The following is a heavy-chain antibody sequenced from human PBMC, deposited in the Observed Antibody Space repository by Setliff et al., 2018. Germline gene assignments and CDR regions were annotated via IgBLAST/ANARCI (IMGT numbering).Heavy chain of an antibody. Sequence: SETLSLTCAVSGFSISSGYYWGWIRQPPGKGLEWIVNIHHSGKAYYNPSLKSRVTMSVDTSKNHVSLKLSSVTAADTAVYYCVRAHTWSLPNDNSGYPGWFDPWGQGTLVTVS. V-gene: IGHV4-38-2*01. J-gene: IGHJ5*02. CDR1: GFSISSGYY. CDR3: VRAHTWSLPNDNSGYPGWFDP. CDR2: IHHSGKA. D-gene: IGHD3-22*01.